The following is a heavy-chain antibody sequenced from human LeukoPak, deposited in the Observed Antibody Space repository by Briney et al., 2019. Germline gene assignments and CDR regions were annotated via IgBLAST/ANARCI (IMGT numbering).Heavy chain of an antibody. CDR2: IKSKTDGGTT. J-gene: IGHJ4*02. D-gene: IGHD3-22*01. V-gene: IGHV3-15*01. CDR1: GFPFSDTW. Sequence: GGSLRLSCAASGFPFSDTWMSWVRQAPGKGLEWVGHIKSKTDGGTTDYAAPVKGRFTISRDDSRNTVYLQMNSLKTEDTAVYYCAKAVQYDSSGFGFDYWGQGTLVTVSS. CDR3: AKAVQYDSSGFGFDY.